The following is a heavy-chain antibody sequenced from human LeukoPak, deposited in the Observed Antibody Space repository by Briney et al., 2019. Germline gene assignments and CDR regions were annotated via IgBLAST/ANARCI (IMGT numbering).Heavy chain of an antibody. Sequence: GGSLRLSCAASGFTFSRFALNWVRQAPGKELEWVSYISSGSGNTIYYADSVKGRFTISRDNAKNSLFLQMTSLRDEDTAMYYCTLYYYDSSGYPSFDYWGQGTLVTVSS. CDR1: GFTFSRFA. J-gene: IGHJ4*02. D-gene: IGHD3-22*01. CDR2: ISSGSGNTI. CDR3: TLYYYDSSGYPSFDY. V-gene: IGHV3-48*02.